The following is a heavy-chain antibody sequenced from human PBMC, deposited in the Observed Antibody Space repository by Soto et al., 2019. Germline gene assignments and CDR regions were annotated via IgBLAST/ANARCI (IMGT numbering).Heavy chain of an antibody. CDR2: ISYDGSNK. J-gene: IGHJ4*02. Sequence: QVQLVESGGGVVQPGRSLRLSCAASGFTFSSYAMHCVRQAPGKGLEWVAVISYDGSNKYYADSVKGRFTISRDNSKNTLYLQMNSLRAEDTAVYYCARGNDIVVVVAPVDYWGQGTLVTVSS. D-gene: IGHD2-15*01. V-gene: IGHV3-30-3*01. CDR1: GFTFSSYA. CDR3: ARGNDIVVVVAPVDY.